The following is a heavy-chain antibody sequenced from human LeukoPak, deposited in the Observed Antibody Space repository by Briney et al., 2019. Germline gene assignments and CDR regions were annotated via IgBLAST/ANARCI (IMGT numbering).Heavy chain of an antibody. V-gene: IGHV4-59*08. CDR3: ARHQPMLGYWSGGSGYAFDY. Sequence: SETLSLTCTVSGGSIRSYYWIWLRQPPGKGRVGVGYIYYREGTSYNPSLKSRFTISGDTAKNQFSLKLSSVTAADTAVDYCARHQPMLGYWSGGSGYAFDYWGQGTLVTVSS. CDR2: IYYREGT. J-gene: IGHJ4*02. CDR1: GGSIRSYY. D-gene: IGHD2-15*01.